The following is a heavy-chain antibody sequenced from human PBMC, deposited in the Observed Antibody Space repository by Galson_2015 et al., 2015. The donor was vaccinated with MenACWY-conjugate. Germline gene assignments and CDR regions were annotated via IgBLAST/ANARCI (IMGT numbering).Heavy chain of an antibody. Sequence: CAIPGDRVSSNSAAWNWIRQSPSRGLEWLGRTYYRSKWYNDYAVSVKSRITINPDTSKNQFSLHLNSVTPEDTAVYYCARVRGGCHNWVDAWGQGTLVTVSS. V-gene: IGHV6-1*01. J-gene: IGHJ5*02. CDR2: TYYRSKWYN. D-gene: IGHD2-21*01. CDR1: GDRVSSNSAA. CDR3: ARVRGGCHNWVDA.